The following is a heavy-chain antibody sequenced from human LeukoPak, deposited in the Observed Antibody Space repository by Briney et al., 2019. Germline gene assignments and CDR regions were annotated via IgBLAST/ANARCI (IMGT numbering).Heavy chain of an antibody. D-gene: IGHD3-3*01. CDR3: ASSLRFASYYYMDV. CDR1: GGTFSSYA. Sequence: ASVKVSCKASGGTFSSYAISWVRQAPGQGLEWMGGIVPIFGTANYAQKFQGRVTITTDESTSTAYMELSSLRSEDTAVYYCASSLRFASYYYMDVWGKGTTVTVSS. CDR2: IVPIFGTA. V-gene: IGHV1-69*05. J-gene: IGHJ6*03.